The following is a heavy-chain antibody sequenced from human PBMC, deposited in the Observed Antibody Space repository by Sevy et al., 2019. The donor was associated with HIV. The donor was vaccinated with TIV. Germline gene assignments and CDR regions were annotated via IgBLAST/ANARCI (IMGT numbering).Heavy chain of an antibody. CDR3: ARYYS. CDR2: IKQDGSEK. V-gene: IGHV3-7*01. Sequence: GGSLRLSCGASGFIFNSYWMTWVRQAPGKGLEWVATIKQDGSEKYYVDSVKGRFTISRDNVKNSVHLHMSSLRVEDTAMYYCARYYSWGQGTQVTVSS. J-gene: IGHJ4*02. D-gene: IGHD2-21*01. CDR1: GFIFNSYW.